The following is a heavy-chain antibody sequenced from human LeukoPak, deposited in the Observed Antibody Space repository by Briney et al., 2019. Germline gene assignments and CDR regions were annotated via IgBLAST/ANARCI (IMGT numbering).Heavy chain of an antibody. CDR3: TRRVIDYGVGFDY. Sequence: PGGSLRLSCAASGFTFSGSAMHWVRQASGKGLEWVGRIRSKAHSYATAYAASVKGRFTISRDDSKNTAYLRMNSLKTEDTAVYYCTRRVIDYGVGFDYWGQGTLVTVSS. CDR1: GFTFSGSA. J-gene: IGHJ4*02. D-gene: IGHD4-17*01. CDR2: IRSKAHSYAT. V-gene: IGHV3-73*01.